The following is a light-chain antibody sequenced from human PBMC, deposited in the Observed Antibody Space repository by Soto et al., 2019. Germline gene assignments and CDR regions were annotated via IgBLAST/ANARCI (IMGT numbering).Light chain of an antibody. V-gene: IGKV1-5*01. CDR3: QQYYSYSLT. J-gene: IGKJ1*01. CDR2: DVS. CDR1: QTVSSW. Sequence: DIQMTQSPSTLSASVGDRVTITCRASQTVSSWLAWYQQKPGKAPKLLIYDVSSLESGVPSRFSGSGSGTEFTLTMSSLQPDDFATYYCQQYYSYSLTFGQGTKVEVK.